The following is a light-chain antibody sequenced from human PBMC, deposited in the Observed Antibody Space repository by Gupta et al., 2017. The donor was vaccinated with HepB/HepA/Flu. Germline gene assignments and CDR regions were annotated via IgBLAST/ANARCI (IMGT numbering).Light chain of an antibody. V-gene: IGLV3-19*01. Sequence: SSELTQDPAVSVALGQTVRITCQGDSLRSYYASWYQQKPGTAPVLVIYGKNSRPSGIPDRFSGSNSGTTASSTITGAQAEDEADYYCNSRDSSGNHLVFGGGTKLTVL. CDR2: GKN. J-gene: IGLJ2*01. CDR3: NSRDSSGNHLV. CDR1: SLRSYY.